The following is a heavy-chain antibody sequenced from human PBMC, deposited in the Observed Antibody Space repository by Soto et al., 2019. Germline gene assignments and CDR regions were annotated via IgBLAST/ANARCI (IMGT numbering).Heavy chain of an antibody. CDR2: IGTAGDT. V-gene: IGHV3-13*01. J-gene: IGHJ6*02. CDR3: ARDLRGSYYGYYYYYGMDV. D-gene: IGHD1-26*01. Sequence: PGGSLRLSCAASGFTFSSYDMHWVRQATGKGLEWVSAIGTAGDTYYPGSVKGRFTISRENAKNSLYLQMNSLRAGDTAVYYCARDLRGSYYGYYYYYGMDVWGQGTTVTVSS. CDR1: GFTFSSYD.